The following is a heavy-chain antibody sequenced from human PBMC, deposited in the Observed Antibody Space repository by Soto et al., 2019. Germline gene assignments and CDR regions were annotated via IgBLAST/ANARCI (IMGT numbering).Heavy chain of an antibody. J-gene: IGHJ4*02. CDR1: GFTFSSYA. CDR3: AKGSGGSRPYYFDY. Sequence: ESGGDLVQPGGSLRLSCAAAGFTFSSYAMSWVRQAPGKGLEWVSAITGGGGSTYSADSVKGRFTISRDNSKNTLYLQMNSLRVEDTAVYYCAKGSGGSRPYYFDYWGQGTLVTVSS. D-gene: IGHD2-15*01. V-gene: IGHV3-23*01. CDR2: ITGGGGST.